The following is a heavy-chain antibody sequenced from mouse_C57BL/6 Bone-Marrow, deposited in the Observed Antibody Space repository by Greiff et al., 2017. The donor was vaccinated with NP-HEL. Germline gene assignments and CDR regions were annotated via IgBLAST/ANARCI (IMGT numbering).Heavy chain of an antibody. CDR3: ARDNYGSHYAMDY. J-gene: IGHJ4*01. Sequence: EVKLMESGGGLVKPGGSLKLSCAASGFTFSSYAMSWVRQTPEKRLEWVATISAGGSYTYYPDNVKGRFTISRDNAKNNLYLQMSHLKSEDTAMYYCARDNYGSHYAMDYWGQGTSVTVSS. CDR2: ISAGGSYT. CDR1: GFTFSSYA. D-gene: IGHD1-1*01. V-gene: IGHV5-4*01.